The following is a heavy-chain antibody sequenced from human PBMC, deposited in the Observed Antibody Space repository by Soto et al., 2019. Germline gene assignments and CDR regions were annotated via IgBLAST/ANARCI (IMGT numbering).Heavy chain of an antibody. Sequence: PSETLSLTCTVSGGSISSYYWSWIRQPPGKGLEWIGYIYYSGSTNYDPSLRSRVTISVDTSKNQFSLKLSSVTAADTAVHYCARDGEKLAVADNYYYYGMDVWGQGTTVTVSS. J-gene: IGHJ6*02. D-gene: IGHD6-19*01. CDR1: GGSISSYY. CDR3: ARDGEKLAVADNYYYYGMDV. V-gene: IGHV4-59*01. CDR2: IYYSGST.